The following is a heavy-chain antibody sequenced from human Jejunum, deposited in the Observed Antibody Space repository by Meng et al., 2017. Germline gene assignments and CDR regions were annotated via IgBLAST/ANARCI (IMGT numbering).Heavy chain of an antibody. CDR2: IYWDDDK. CDR3: THRREDPRSAFYYLDY. CDR1: GVSLSSTGVS. V-gene: IGHV2-5*02. Sequence: QITLKESGPTLVKPTQTLTLTCILSGVSLSSTGVSVGWIRQPPGKALEWLALIYWDDDKRYNPSLMSRLTITKDTSMNHVVLTMTNIDPVDTDTYYCTHRREDPRSAFYYLDYWGRGTLVTVSS. J-gene: IGHJ4*02. D-gene: IGHD2-15*01.